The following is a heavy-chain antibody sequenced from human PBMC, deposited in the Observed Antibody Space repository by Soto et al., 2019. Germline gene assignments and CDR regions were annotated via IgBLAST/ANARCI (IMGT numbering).Heavy chain of an antibody. CDR2: ISNSVST. V-gene: IGHV4-30-4*08. D-gene: IGHD5-18*01. J-gene: IGHJ4*02. CDR3: ATETMYTYGELDY. CDR1: GFTVTSDADY. Sequence: SATLRLPCTVSGFTVTSDADYWTWILPSPGKGLEWIGYISNSVSTVYNPSLTTRLSMSVDGSKNQFTLRLTSVTVADTAVFCGATETMYTYGELDYWGKGTQVTVSS.